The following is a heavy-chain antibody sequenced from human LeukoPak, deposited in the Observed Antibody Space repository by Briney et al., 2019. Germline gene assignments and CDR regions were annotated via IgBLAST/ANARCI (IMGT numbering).Heavy chain of an antibody. V-gene: IGHV4-34*01. J-gene: IGHJ3*02. CDR1: GGSFSGYY. CDR2: INHSGST. CDR3: ARPRYGYIWGSYAFDI. D-gene: IGHD3-16*01. Sequence: SETLSLTCAVYGGSFSGYYWSWIRQPPGKGLEWIGEINHSGSTNYNPSLKSRVTISVDTSKNQFSLKLSSVTAADTAVYYCARPRYGYIWGSYAFDIWGQGTMVTVSS.